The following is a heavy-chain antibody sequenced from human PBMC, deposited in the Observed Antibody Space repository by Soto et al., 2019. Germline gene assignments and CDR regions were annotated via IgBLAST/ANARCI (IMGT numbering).Heavy chain of an antibody. CDR2: ISRDGTNK. J-gene: IGHJ4*02. CDR1: GFTFSDYA. V-gene: IGHV3-30-3*01. Sequence: GGSLRLSCVASGFTFSDYAMDWVRQAPGKGLEWVAVISRDGTNKYYADSVKGRFTISRDNSKNTLYLQMNSLTVEDTALYYCARDSSGWYKFDYWGQGTVVTVSS. D-gene: IGHD6-19*01. CDR3: ARDSSGWYKFDY.